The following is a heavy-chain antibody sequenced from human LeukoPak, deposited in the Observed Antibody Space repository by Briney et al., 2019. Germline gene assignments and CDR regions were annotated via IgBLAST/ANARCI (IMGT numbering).Heavy chain of an antibody. J-gene: IGHJ4*02. D-gene: IGHD1-26*01. CDR3: ARAIEVGAMTPFDY. CDR1: GYSISSGYY. V-gene: IGHV4-38-2*02. Sequence: SETLSLTCTVSGYSISSGYYWGWIRQPPGKGLEWIGSIYHSGSTYYNPSLKSRVTISVDTSKNQFSLKLSSVTAADTAVYYCARAIEVGAMTPFDYWGQGTLVTVSS. CDR2: IYHSGST.